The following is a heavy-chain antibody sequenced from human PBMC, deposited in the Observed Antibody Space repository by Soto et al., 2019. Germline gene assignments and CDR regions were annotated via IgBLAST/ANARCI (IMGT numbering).Heavy chain of an antibody. Sequence: PGGSLRLSCAASGFTFSNYNMNWVRQAPGKGLEWVSSISSSSSTIYYADSVKGRFTTSRDNAKNSLYLQMNSLRDEDTAVYYCASRYYYDSSGYYYPYYYWGQGTLVTVSS. CDR1: GFTFSNYN. D-gene: IGHD3-22*01. CDR3: ASRYYYDSSGYYYPYYY. CDR2: ISSSSSTI. J-gene: IGHJ4*02. V-gene: IGHV3-48*02.